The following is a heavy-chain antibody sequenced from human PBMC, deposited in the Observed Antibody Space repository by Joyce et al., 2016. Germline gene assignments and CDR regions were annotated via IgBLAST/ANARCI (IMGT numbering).Heavy chain of an antibody. CDR2: ISGSCRGT. V-gene: IGHV3-23*01. CDR1: GFTFSSYA. D-gene: IGHD5-18*01. J-gene: IGHJ1*01. Sequence: VQLLESGGGLVQAGGFLRLSCAASGFTFSSYAMIWVRRAAGRGLKWVSRISGSCRGTSYADSVKGRFTISRDNPRNTLYLQLNSLRAEDTAIYYCARSYSYGYESNVEYFQHWGQGTLVTVSS. CDR3: ARSYSYGYESNVEYFQH.